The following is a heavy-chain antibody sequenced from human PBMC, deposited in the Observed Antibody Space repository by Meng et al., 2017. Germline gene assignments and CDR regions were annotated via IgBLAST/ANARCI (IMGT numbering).Heavy chain of an antibody. Sequence: ESLKISCTVSGGSVSSGSYYWSWIRQPPGKGLEWIGYIYYSGSTNYNPSLKSRVTISVDTSKNQFSLKLSSVTAADTAVYYCARGGYYDSSGYYLWGQGTLVTVSS. CDR2: IYYSGST. CDR1: GGSVSSGSYY. J-gene: IGHJ4*02. CDR3: ARGGYYDSSGYYL. V-gene: IGHV4-61*01. D-gene: IGHD3-22*01.